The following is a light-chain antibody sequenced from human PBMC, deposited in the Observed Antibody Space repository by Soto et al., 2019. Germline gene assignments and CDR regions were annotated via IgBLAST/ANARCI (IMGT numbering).Light chain of an antibody. CDR2: YVS. V-gene: IGLV2-11*01. Sequence: QSALTQPRSVSGSPGQSVTISCTGTSSDVVSWYQQHPGKAPKLIIYYVSQRPSGVPDRFSGSKSGNTASLTISGLQAEDEADYYSCSSAGGFTWVFGGGTKLTVL. CDR3: CSSAGGFTWV. CDR1: SSDVV. J-gene: IGLJ3*02.